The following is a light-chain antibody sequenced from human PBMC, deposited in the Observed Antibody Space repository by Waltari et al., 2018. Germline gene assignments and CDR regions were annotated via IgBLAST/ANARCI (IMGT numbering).Light chain of an antibody. CDR1: KRVVGIYNF. J-gene: IGLJ3*02. V-gene: IGLV2-23*02. Sequence: ALPQLPPVSGSPGQPITFSCTGRKRVVGIYNFVPWFQKHQGKPPNLIIYEVTTRPSGISDRFSGFKTGNTASLTISGLQAEDEADYYCCSYAGSWIWVFGGGTELTVL. CDR3: CSYAGSWIWV. CDR2: EVT.